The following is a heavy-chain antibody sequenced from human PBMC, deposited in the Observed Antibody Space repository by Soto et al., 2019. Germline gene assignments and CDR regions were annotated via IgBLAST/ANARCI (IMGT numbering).Heavy chain of an antibody. V-gene: IGHV4-30-4*01. CDR1: GGSISSGDYY. Sequence: QMQLQESGPGLVKPSQTLSLTCTVSGGSISSGDYYWSWIRQPPGKGLEWVGYIYYRGSTNYNPSLKSRVTISVDTSKNQFSLKLSSVTAADTAVYYCARVRGRLLRFDPWGQGTLVTVSS. CDR2: IYYRGST. D-gene: IGHD2-15*01. J-gene: IGHJ5*02. CDR3: ARVRGRLLRFDP.